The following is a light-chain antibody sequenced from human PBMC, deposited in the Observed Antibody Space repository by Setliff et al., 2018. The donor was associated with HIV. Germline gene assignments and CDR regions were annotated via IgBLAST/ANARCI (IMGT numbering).Light chain of an antibody. V-gene: IGLV1-44*01. CDR1: TFNIGANT. CDR3: AAWDDGLNGYV. CDR2: KNN. J-gene: IGLJ1*01. Sequence: QSVLTQPPSASGTPGQRVTISCSGSTFNIGANTVNWYQQLPGAAPKLLIYKNNQRPSGVPDRFSGSKSFTSASLAISGLQSADGADYHCAAWDDGLNGYVFGTGTKVTVL.